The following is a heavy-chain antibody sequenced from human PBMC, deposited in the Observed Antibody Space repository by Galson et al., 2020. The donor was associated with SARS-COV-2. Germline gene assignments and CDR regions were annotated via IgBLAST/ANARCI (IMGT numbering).Heavy chain of an antibody. V-gene: IGHV3-30-3*01. Sequence: GGSLRLSCAASGFTFSSYAMHWVRQAPGKGLEWVAVISYDGSNKYYADSVKGRFTISRDNSKNTLYLQMNSLRAEDTAVYYCARVGIAAAGIDPWGQGTLVTVSS. CDR1: GFTFSSYA. CDR2: ISYDGSNK. J-gene: IGHJ5*02. D-gene: IGHD6-13*01. CDR3: ARVGIAAAGIDP.